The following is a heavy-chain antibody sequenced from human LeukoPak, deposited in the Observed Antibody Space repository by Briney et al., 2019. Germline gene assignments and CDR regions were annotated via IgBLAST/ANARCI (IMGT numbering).Heavy chain of an antibody. D-gene: IGHD3-22*01. CDR2: MNPNSGNT. CDR3: ASTYYYDSSGYYFRY. Sequence: GASVKVPCKASGYTFTSYDINWVRQATGRGLEWMGWMNPNSGNTGYAQKFQGRVTMTRNTSISTAYMELSSLRSGDTAVYYCASTYYYDSSGYYFRYWGQGTLVTVPS. CDR1: GYTFTSYD. V-gene: IGHV1-8*01. J-gene: IGHJ1*01.